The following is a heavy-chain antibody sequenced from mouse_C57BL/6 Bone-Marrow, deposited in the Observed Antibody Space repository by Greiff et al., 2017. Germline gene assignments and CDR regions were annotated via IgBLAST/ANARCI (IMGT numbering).Heavy chain of an antibody. CDR3: ARPYYSNYWYFDV. J-gene: IGHJ1*03. Sequence: VQLQQSGAELARPGASVKLSCKASGYTFTSYWITWVKQRPGQGLAWIGDIYPGSGSTNYNEKFKSKATLTVDTSSSTAYMQLSSLTSEDSAVYYCARPYYSNYWYFDVWGTGTTVTVSS. CDR1: GYTFTSYW. D-gene: IGHD2-5*01. V-gene: IGHV1-55*01. CDR2: IYPGSGST.